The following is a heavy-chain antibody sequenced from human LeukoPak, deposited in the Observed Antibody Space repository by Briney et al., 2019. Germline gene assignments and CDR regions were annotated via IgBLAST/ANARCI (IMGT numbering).Heavy chain of an antibody. CDR2: INHSGST. CDR1: GGSFRGYY. D-gene: IGHD3-10*01. Sequence: SDTLSLTCAVYGGSFRGYYWSWIRQPPGKGLEWIGEINHSGSTNYDPSLKSRVTISVDTSKNQFSLKLSSVTAADTAVYYCARSMVRGVNWFDPWGQGTLVTVSS. V-gene: IGHV4-34*01. CDR3: ARSMVRGVNWFDP. J-gene: IGHJ5*02.